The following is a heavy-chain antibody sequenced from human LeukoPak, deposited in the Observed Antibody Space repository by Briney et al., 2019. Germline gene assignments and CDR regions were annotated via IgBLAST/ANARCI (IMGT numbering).Heavy chain of an antibody. V-gene: IGHV4-31*03. CDR3: ASWMAGSGSYGLRFDP. J-gene: IGHJ5*02. CDR2: IYYSGST. D-gene: IGHD3-10*01. CDR1: GGSISSSSYY. Sequence: SETLSLTCTVSGGSISSSSYYWGWIRQPPGKGLEWIGYIYYSGSTYYNPSLKSRVTISVDTSKNQFSLKLSSVTAADTAVYYCASWMAGSGSYGLRFDPWGQGTLVTVSS.